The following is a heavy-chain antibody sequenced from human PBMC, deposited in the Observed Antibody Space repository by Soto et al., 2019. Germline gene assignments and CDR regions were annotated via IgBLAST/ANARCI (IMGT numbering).Heavy chain of an antibody. Sequence: QITLEESGPTLVKPTQTLTLTCTFSGFSLSTSGVGVGWIRQPPGKALEWLALISWDDDKRYSPSLKSRLTITKDTSKNQVVLTMTNMDPVDTATYYCAHRRGYYDSSGYYRGHWFDSWGQGTLVTVSS. J-gene: IGHJ5*01. V-gene: IGHV2-5*02. CDR1: GFSLSTSGVG. CDR3: AHRRGYYDSSGYYRGHWFDS. CDR2: ISWDDDK. D-gene: IGHD3-22*01.